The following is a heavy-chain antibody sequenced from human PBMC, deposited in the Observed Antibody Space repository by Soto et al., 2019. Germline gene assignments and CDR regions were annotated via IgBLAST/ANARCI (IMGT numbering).Heavy chain of an antibody. D-gene: IGHD3-10*01. Sequence: PSETLSLTCTVSGGSISSGGYYWSWIRQHPGKGLEWIGYIYYSGSTYYNPSLKSRVTISVDTSKNQFSLKLSSVTAADTAVYYCARDSRVLLWFGELFPGMDVWGQGTTVTVSS. CDR2: IYYSGST. J-gene: IGHJ6*02. V-gene: IGHV4-31*03. CDR1: GGSISSGGYY. CDR3: ARDSRVLLWFGELFPGMDV.